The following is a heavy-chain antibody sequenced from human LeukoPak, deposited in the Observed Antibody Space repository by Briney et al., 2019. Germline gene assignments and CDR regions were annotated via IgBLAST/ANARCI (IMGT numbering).Heavy chain of an antibody. CDR1: GGTFNNSA. D-gene: IGHD4-17*01. Sequence: SVKVSCKTSGGTFNNSAISWVRQAPGQGLEWLGGIMPLFGTAGYAQKFQGRVTITKDESTRTVYLELTSLTSDDTAVYYCARDVHGDYGSGWFDPWGQGTLVSVSS. CDR3: ARDVHGDYGSGWFDP. CDR2: IMPLFGTA. J-gene: IGHJ5*02. V-gene: IGHV1-69*05.